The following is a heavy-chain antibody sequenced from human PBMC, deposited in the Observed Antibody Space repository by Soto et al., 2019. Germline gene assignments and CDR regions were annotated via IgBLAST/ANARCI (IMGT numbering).Heavy chain of an antibody. CDR2: ISYDGSNK. D-gene: IGHD3-22*01. CDR3: AKDRSYYDSSGYYGAYYDMDV. J-gene: IGHJ6*02. Sequence: GSLRLSCAVSGFPFSTNGMHWVRQAPGKGLEWVAVISYDGSNKYYADSVKGRFTISRDNSKNTLYLQMNSLRAEDTAVYYCAKDRSYYDSSGYYGAYYDMDVWGQGATVTVSS. CDR1: GFPFSTNG. V-gene: IGHV3-30*18.